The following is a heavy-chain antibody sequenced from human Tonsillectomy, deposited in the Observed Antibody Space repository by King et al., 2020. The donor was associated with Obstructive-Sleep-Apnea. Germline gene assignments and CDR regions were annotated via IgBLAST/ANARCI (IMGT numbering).Heavy chain of an antibody. CDR1: GFTFSNYW. CDR3: ARGYGSSGWTN. J-gene: IGHJ4*02. CDR2: IKQDGSEK. V-gene: IGHV3-7*04. D-gene: IGHD3-22*01. Sequence: VQLVESGGGLVQPGGSLRLSCAASGFTFSNYWMSWVRQAPGKGLEWVANIKQDGSEKYYVDSVKGRFTISRENAKQSLYLQLNSVRAEDTAVYYCARGYGSSGWTNWGQGTLVTVSP.